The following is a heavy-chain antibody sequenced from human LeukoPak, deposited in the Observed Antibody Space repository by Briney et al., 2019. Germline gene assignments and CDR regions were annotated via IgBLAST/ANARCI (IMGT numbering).Heavy chain of an antibody. CDR1: GFTISNYW. D-gene: IGHD2-2*02. CDR3: ARDPSIVVVPATIGWFDP. Sequence: GGSLRLSCVGSGFTISNYWMHWVRQAPGTGLVWVSRIHPDGSITTYADSVKGRFTISRDNAKNSLYLQMNSLRAEDTAVYYCARDPSIVVVPATIGWFDPWGQGTLVTVSS. CDR2: IHPDGSIT. J-gene: IGHJ5*02. V-gene: IGHV3-74*03.